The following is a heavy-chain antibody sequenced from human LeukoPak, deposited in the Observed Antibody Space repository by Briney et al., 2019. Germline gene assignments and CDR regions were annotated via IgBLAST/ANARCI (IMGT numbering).Heavy chain of an antibody. CDR1: GFIFSSYS. J-gene: IGHJ6*03. Sequence: GGSLRLSCAASGFIFSSYSMIWVRQAPGKGLEWVSYISSSSSTIYYADSVKGRFTISRDDSQNTLYLQMNSLRPEDAAVYYCARSYCSSTSCYADHYYYYIDVWGKGTTVTVSS. CDR2: ISSSSSTI. D-gene: IGHD2-2*01. V-gene: IGHV3-48*01. CDR3: ARSYCSSTSCYADHYYYYIDV.